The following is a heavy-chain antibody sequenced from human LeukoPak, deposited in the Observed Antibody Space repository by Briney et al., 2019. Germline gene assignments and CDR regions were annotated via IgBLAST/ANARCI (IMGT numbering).Heavy chain of an antibody. CDR1: GFTFSAYG. J-gene: IGHJ4*02. Sequence: GGSLRLSCAVSGFTFSAYGMHWVRQAPGKGLEWVAVISYDGSYQAYADSVKGRFTVSRDSSKNTLYLQLNRLRPEDKGLYYCARERRRDGYNYKDYWGQGTRVSVSS. D-gene: IGHD5-24*01. CDR3: ARERRRDGYNYKDY. V-gene: IGHV3-30*04. CDR2: ISYDGSYQ.